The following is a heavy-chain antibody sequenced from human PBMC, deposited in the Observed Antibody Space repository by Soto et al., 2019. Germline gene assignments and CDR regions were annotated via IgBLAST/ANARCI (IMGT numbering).Heavy chain of an antibody. J-gene: IGHJ6*03. Sequence: PSETLSLTCTVSVGSISSYYWSWIRQPPGKGLEWIGYIYYSGSTNYNPSPKSRVTISVDTSKNQFSLKLSSVTAADTAVYYCARVPYVRRYYYMDVWGKGTTVTISS. V-gene: IGHV4-59*01. CDR1: VGSISSYY. CDR2: IYYSGST. D-gene: IGHD3-16*01. CDR3: ARVPYVRRYYYMDV.